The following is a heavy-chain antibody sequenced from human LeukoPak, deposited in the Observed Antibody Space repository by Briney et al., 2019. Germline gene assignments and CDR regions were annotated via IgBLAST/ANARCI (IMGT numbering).Heavy chain of an antibody. CDR2: INPNSGGT. Sequence: ASVKVSCKASGYTFTGYYMHWVRQAPGQGLEWMGWINPNSGGTNYAQEFQGRVTMTRDTSISTAYMELSRLRSDDTAVYYCARGTLNSGGNPWGYYYYYMDVWGKGTTVTVSS. J-gene: IGHJ6*03. D-gene: IGHD4-23*01. CDR1: GYTFTGYY. CDR3: ARGTLNSGGNPWGYYYYYMDV. V-gene: IGHV1-2*02.